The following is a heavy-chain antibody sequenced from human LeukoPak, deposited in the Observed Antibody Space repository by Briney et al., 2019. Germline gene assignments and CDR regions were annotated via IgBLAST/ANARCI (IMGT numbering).Heavy chain of an antibody. V-gene: IGHV5-51*01. CDR1: GYSFTSYW. D-gene: IGHD6-13*01. CDR3: ARTPYSSSWERYYYYGMDV. J-gene: IGHJ6*02. CDR2: IYPGDSDT. Sequence: GESLKISCKGSGYSFTSYWIGWVRQMPGKGLEWMGIIYPGDSDTRYSPSFQGQVTISADKSISTAYLQRSSLKASDTAMYYCARTPYSSSWERYYYYGMDVWGQGTTVTVSS.